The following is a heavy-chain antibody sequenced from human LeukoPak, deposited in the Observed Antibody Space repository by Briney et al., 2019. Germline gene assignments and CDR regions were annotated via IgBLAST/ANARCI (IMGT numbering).Heavy chain of an antibody. Sequence: GASVKVSCKASGGTFSSYAISWVRQAPGQGLEWMGGIIPIFGTANYAQKFQGRVTITADESTSTAYMELSSLRAEDTAVYYCASAGYCSSTSCYREGAFDIWGQGTMVTVSS. CDR1: GGTFSSYA. J-gene: IGHJ3*02. CDR2: IIPIFGTA. V-gene: IGHV1-69*01. D-gene: IGHD2-2*02. CDR3: ASAGYCSSTSCYREGAFDI.